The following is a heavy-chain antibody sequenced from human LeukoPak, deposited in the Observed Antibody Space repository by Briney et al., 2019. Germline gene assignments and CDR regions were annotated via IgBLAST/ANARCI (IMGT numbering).Heavy chain of an antibody. J-gene: IGHJ4*02. CDR1: GFTVSNNY. CDR2: IYSGGST. V-gene: IGHV3-53*01. CDR3: ASYSSLDY. Sequence: SGGSLRLSCAASGFTVSNNYMSWVRQAPGKGLEWVSLIYSGGSTYYADSVKGRFTISRDNSKNTLYLQMNSLRADDTAVYYCASYSSLDYWGQGTLVTVPS. D-gene: IGHD3-22*01.